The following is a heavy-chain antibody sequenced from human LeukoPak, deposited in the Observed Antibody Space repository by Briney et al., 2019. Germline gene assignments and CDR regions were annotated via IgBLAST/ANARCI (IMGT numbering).Heavy chain of an antibody. V-gene: IGHV4-34*01. CDR1: GGSFSGYY. CDR2: INHGGST. J-gene: IGHJ4*02. Sequence: SETLSLTCAVYGGSFSGYYWSWIRQPPGKGLEWIGEINHGGSTNYNPSLKSRVTISVDTSKNQFSLKLSSVTAADTAVYYCARREGYYDSSGYRILVFDYWGQGTLVTVSS. D-gene: IGHD3-22*01. CDR3: ARREGYYDSSGYRILVFDY.